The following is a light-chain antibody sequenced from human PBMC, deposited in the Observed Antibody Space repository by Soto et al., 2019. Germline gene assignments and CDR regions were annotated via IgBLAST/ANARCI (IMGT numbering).Light chain of an antibody. CDR3: QQYNTYPLT. J-gene: IGKJ4*01. Sequence: DIQMTQSASTLSASVGDSVTITCRASQSISPWLAWYQQKPGKAPTLLIYKASSLEGGVPSRFSGSGSGTDFNITISSLQPADFATYYCQQYNTYPLTFGGGTTVEIK. CDR1: QSISPW. CDR2: KAS. V-gene: IGKV1-5*03.